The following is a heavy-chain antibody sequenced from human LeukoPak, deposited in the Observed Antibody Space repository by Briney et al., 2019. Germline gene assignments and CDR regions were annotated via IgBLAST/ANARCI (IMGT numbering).Heavy chain of an antibody. CDR1: GFTFSSFD. CDR3: ARNNYGDS. V-gene: IGHV3-48*03. Sequence: GGSLRLSCAASGFTFSSFDMNWVRQAPGKGLEWISYISSGGRTIYYADSVKGRFTISRDNAKNLLYLQMNSPRAEDTAVYYCARNNYGDSWGQGTRVTVSS. J-gene: IGHJ4*02. CDR2: ISSGGRTI.